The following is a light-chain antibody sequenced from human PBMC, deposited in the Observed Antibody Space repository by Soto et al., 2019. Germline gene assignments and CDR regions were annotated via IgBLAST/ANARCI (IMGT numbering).Light chain of an antibody. J-gene: IGKJ1*01. Sequence: DIQMTQSPSSLSASVGDRVTITCRASQSISSYLNWYQQRPGKAPKLLIYATSTLQSEVPSRFSGSGSGTDFTLTISSLQPEDFATYYCQQSGDTPPWTFGQGTKVDIK. CDR3: QQSGDTPPWT. V-gene: IGKV1-39*01. CDR2: ATS. CDR1: QSISSY.